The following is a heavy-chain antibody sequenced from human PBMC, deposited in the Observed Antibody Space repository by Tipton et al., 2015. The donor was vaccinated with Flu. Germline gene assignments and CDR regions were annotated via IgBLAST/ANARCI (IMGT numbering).Heavy chain of an antibody. V-gene: IGHV4-38-2*02. CDR1: GDSISSNYY. D-gene: IGHD4-11*01. Sequence: LRLSCTISGDSISSNYYWGWLRQPPGKGLEWIGIIFRTGSTYRNPSLKSRVTIAIDTSKNQFSLKVFSVTAADTAVHYCARRDYSNYVSDPKSWLDPWGQGILVTVSS. CDR2: IFRTGST. J-gene: IGHJ5*02. CDR3: ARRDYSNYVSDPKSWLDP.